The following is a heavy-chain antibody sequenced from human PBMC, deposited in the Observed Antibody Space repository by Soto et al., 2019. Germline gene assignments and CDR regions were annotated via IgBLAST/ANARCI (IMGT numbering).Heavy chain of an antibody. CDR2: INPSGGST. CDR3: ARDRYTIFGVVRYPYYYGMDV. Sequence: ASVKVSCKASGYTFTSYYMHWVRQAPGQGLEWMGIINPSGGSTSYAQKFQGRVTMTRDTSTSTVYMELSSLRSEDTAVYYCARDRYTIFGVVRYPYYYGMDVWGQGTTVTVSS. V-gene: IGHV1-46*01. D-gene: IGHD3-3*01. CDR1: GYTFTSYY. J-gene: IGHJ6*02.